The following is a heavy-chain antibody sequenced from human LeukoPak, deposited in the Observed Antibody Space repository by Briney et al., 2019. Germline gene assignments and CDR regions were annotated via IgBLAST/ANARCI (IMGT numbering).Heavy chain of an antibody. J-gene: IGHJ4*02. CDR3: TTASLFHCSSTSCSDY. CDR2: IKSKTDGGTT. D-gene: IGHD2-2*01. CDR1: GFTFSNAW. V-gene: IGHV3-15*01. Sequence: TGGSLRPSCAASGFTFSNAWMRWVRQAPGKGLEWVGRIKSKTDGGTTDYAAPVKGRFTISRDDSKNTLYLQMNSLKTEDTAVYYCTTASLFHCSSTSCSDYWGQGTLVTVSS.